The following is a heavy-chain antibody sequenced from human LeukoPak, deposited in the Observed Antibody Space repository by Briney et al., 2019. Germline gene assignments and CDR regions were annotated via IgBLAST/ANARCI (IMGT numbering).Heavy chain of an antibody. J-gene: IGHJ4*02. V-gene: IGHV4-31*03. Sequence: PSETLSLTCTVSGGSVSSGSYYWSWIRQHPGKGLEWIGYIYYSGSTYYNPSLKSRVTISEDTSKNQFSLKLSSVTAADTAVYYCASRIGYSYGIDYWGQGTLVTVSS. D-gene: IGHD5-18*01. CDR2: IYYSGST. CDR1: GGSVSSGSYY. CDR3: ASRIGYSYGIDY.